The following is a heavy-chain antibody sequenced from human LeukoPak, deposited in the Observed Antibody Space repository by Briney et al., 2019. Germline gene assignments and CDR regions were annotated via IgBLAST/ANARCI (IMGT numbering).Heavy chain of an antibody. CDR1: GFTFSSYA. CDR2: ISGSGGST. J-gene: IGHJ4*02. V-gene: IGHV3-23*01. CDR3: AKNLSLADTAMVFTDYFDY. Sequence: GGSVRLSCAASGFTFSSYAMSWVRQAPGKGVEGVSAISGSGGSTYYADSVKGRLTISRDNSKNTLYLQMNSLRAEDTAVYYCAKNLSLADTAMVFTDYFDYWGQGTLVTVSS. D-gene: IGHD5-18*01.